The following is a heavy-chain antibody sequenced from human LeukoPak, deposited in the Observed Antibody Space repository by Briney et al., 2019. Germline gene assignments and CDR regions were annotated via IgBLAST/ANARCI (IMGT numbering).Heavy chain of an antibody. J-gene: IGHJ4*02. Sequence: RSSETLSLTCTVSGGSISSYYWSWIRQPPGKGLEWIGYIYYSGSTNYNPSLKSRVTISVDTSKNQFSLKLSSVTAADMAVYYCARDIDRVFDYWGQGTLVTASS. CDR1: GGSISSYY. CDR2: IYYSGST. V-gene: IGHV4-59*12. D-gene: IGHD2-15*01. CDR3: ARDIDRVFDY.